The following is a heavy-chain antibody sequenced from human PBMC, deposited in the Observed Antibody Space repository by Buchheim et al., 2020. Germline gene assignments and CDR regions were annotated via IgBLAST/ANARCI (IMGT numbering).Heavy chain of an antibody. J-gene: IGHJ4*02. D-gene: IGHD3-3*01. CDR2: INPSGGST. CDR1: GYTFTSYY. Sequence: QVQLVQSGAEVKKPGASVKVSCKASGYTFTSYYMHWVRQAPGQGLEWMGIINPSGGSTSYAQKFQGRVTMTRDKAKSTIYLELGRLRSEETAMYYCASLEGYDYWGQGT. V-gene: IGHV1-46*01. CDR3: ASLEGYDY.